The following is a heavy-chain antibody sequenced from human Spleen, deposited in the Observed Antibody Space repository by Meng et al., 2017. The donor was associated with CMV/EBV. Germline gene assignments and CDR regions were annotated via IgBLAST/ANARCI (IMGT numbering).Heavy chain of an antibody. CDR3: ASWVGSVAGPVDY. D-gene: IGHD6-19*01. CDR1: GYTFTGYY. Sequence: ASVKVSCKASGYTFTGYYMNWVRQAPGQGLEWMGWINPNSGGTNYAQKFQGRVTMTRDTSISTAYMELSRLRSDDTAVYYCASWVGSVAGPVDYWGQGTPVTVSS. CDR2: INPNSGGT. V-gene: IGHV1-2*02. J-gene: IGHJ4*02.